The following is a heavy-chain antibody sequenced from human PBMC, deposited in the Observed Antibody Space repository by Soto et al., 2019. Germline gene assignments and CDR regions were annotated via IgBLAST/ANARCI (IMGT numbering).Heavy chain of an antibody. CDR1: GASVSSNTAS. CDR2: TYFRSKWYN. CDR3: AKGDNLGPKTGYAFDP. J-gene: IGHJ5*02. V-gene: IGHV6-1*01. D-gene: IGHD5-12*01. Sequence: SQTFSRTCAISGASVSSNTASCNCIRQSPSRGLEWLGRTYFRSKWYNDYAVSVKSRIIINPDTSNNQFSLQLNSVAPEDTAVYFCAKGDNLGPKTGYAFDPWGQGIMVTVSS.